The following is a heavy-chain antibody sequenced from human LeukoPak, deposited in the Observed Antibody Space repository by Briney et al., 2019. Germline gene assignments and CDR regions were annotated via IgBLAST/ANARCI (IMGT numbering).Heavy chain of an antibody. J-gene: IGHJ4*02. Sequence: QSGGSLRLSCAASGFTFSSYAMSWLRQAPGKGLEWVSAVSGDGDSTYYAGSVKGRFTVSRDNSKNTLYLQMNSLRAEDTAVYYCARGEWQTKFDYWGQGTLVTVSS. V-gene: IGHV3-23*01. CDR1: GFTFSSYA. CDR2: VSGDGDST. CDR3: ARGEWQTKFDY. D-gene: IGHD3-3*01.